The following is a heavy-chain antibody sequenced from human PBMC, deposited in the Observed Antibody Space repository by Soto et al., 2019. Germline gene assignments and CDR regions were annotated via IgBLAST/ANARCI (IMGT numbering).Heavy chain of an antibody. V-gene: IGHV3-64D*06. CDR1: GFIFINYA. CDR2: ISGNGDTT. Sequence: GGSLRLSCSASGFIFINYAVHWVRQTPGKGLEYVSTISGNGDTTFYADSVKGRFTISRDNSKNTLYLQMSSLRIEDTAVYYCVKPPAYYYDSVAYYSAWGQGTLVTVSS. J-gene: IGHJ5*02. D-gene: IGHD3-22*01. CDR3: VKPPAYYYDSVAYYSA.